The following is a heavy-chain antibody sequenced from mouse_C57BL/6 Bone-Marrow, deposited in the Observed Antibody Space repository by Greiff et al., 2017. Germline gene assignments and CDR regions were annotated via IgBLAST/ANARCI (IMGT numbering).Heavy chain of an antibody. CDR3: ARGGYGSSHDY. V-gene: IGHV1-80*01. Sequence: VKLMESGAELVKPGASVKISCKASGYAFSSYWMNWVKQRPGKGLEWIGQIYPGDGDTNYNGKFKGKATLTADKSSSTAYMQLSSLTSEDSAVYFCARGGYGSSHDYWGQGTTLTVSS. CDR1: GYAFSSYW. CDR2: IYPGDGDT. J-gene: IGHJ2*01. D-gene: IGHD1-1*01.